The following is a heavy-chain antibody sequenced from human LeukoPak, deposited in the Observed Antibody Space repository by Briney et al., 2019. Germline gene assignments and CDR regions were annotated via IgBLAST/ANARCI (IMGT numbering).Heavy chain of an antibody. CDR3: ARGNYDFWSGYQYDWFDP. CDR2: MNPNSCNT. V-gene: IGHV1-8*01. Sequence: ASVKVSCKASGYTFTSYDINWVRQATGQGLEWMGWMNPNSCNTSYAQKFQGRVTMTRNTSINTAYMELSSLRSEDTAVYYCARGNYDFWSGYQYDWFDPWGQGTLVTVSS. CDR1: GYTFTSYD. J-gene: IGHJ5*02. D-gene: IGHD3-3*01.